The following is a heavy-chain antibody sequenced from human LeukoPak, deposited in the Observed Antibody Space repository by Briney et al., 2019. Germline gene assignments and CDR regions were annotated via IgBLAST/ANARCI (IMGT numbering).Heavy chain of an antibody. CDR1: GGSFSGYY. V-gene: IGHV4-34*01. Sequence: SGTLSLTCAVYGGSFSGYYWSWIRQPPGKGLEWIGEINHSGSTNYNPSLNSRVTISLDTSRNQFSLKLTSVTAADTAVYYCARSGYSYGTGYYFDYWGQGTLVSVSS. D-gene: IGHD5-18*01. CDR2: INHSGST. J-gene: IGHJ4*02. CDR3: ARSGYSYGTGYYFDY.